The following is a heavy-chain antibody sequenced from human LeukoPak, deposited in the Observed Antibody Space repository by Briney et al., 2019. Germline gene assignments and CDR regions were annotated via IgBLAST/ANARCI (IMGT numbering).Heavy chain of an antibody. D-gene: IGHD1-1*01. CDR3: AKEYGYDYNYFYSMDV. J-gene: IGHJ6*03. Sequence: PGRSLRLSCAASGFTFDDYAMHWVRQAPGKGLEWVSGISWNSGSIGYADSVKGRFTISRDNAKNSLYLQMNSLRAEDTAVYFCAKEYGYDYNYFYSMDVWGKGTTVTISS. CDR2: ISWNSGSI. V-gene: IGHV3-9*01. CDR1: GFTFDDYA.